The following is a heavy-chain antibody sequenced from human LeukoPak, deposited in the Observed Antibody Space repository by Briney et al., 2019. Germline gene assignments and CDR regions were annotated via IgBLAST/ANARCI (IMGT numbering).Heavy chain of an antibody. J-gene: IGHJ4*02. D-gene: IGHD4-17*01. CDR3: ARGVTTGTYYFDY. CDR1: GFTVSSNY. V-gene: IGHV3-53*01. CDR2: IYSGGST. Sequence: GGSLRLSCAASGFTVSSNYMSWVRQAPGKGLEWVSVIYSGGSTYYADSVKGRFTISRDNSKNTLCLQVNSLRAEDTAVYYCARGVTTGTYYFDYWGQGTLVTVSS.